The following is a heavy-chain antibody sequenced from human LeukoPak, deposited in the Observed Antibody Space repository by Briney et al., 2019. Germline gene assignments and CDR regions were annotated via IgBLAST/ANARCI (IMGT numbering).Heavy chain of an antibody. V-gene: IGHV3-21*01. CDR3: ARDRGPHSSSPNSGAFDI. D-gene: IGHD6-6*01. Sequence: GGSLRLSCAASGFTFSSYSMNWVRQAPGKGLEWVSSISSSSSYIYYADSVKGRFTISRDNAKNSLYLQMNSLRAEDTAVYYCARDRGPHSSSPNSGAFDIWGQGTMVTVSS. CDR2: ISSSSSYI. CDR1: GFTFSSYS. J-gene: IGHJ3*02.